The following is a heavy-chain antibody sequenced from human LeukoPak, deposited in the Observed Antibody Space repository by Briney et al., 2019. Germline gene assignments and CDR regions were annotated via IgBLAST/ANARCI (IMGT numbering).Heavy chain of an antibody. CDR1: GGSISGYY. CDR2: LDSSGST. Sequence: SETLSLTCTVSGGSISGYYWSWIRQPAGKGLEWIGRLDSSGSTNYNSSLKRRVTISIDRSQFSLRLTSVTAADTAIYYCARGTSCGSKCFFDYWGQGILVTVSS. V-gene: IGHV4-4*07. J-gene: IGHJ4*02. CDR3: ARGTSCGSKCFFDY. D-gene: IGHD2-21*01.